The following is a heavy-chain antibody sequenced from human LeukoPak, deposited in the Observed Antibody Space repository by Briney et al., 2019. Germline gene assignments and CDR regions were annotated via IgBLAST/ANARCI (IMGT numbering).Heavy chain of an antibody. CDR2: IYYSGGT. Sequence: SETLSLTCTVSGGSISSHYWSWIRQPPGKGLEWIGYIYYSGGTSYNPPLKSRVTISVDTSKNQFSLKLSSVTAAGTAVYYCARVVAQGAFDIWGQGTMVTVSS. CDR3: ARVVAQGAFDI. J-gene: IGHJ3*02. V-gene: IGHV4-59*11. CDR1: GGSISSHY.